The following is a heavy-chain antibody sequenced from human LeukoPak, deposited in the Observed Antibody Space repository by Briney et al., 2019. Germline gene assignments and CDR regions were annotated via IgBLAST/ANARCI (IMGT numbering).Heavy chain of an antibody. Sequence: PGGSLRLSCAASGFTFSNFAMHWVRQAPGKGLEWVAMMSYDGSNKYTDSVKGRFTICRDNSKNMVDLYMSNLKIEDTTVYYCARDSWGFDFWGQGTLVTVSS. CDR2: MSYDGSNK. CDR3: ARDSWGFDF. CDR1: GFTFSNFA. J-gene: IGHJ4*02. D-gene: IGHD7-27*01. V-gene: IGHV3-30*04.